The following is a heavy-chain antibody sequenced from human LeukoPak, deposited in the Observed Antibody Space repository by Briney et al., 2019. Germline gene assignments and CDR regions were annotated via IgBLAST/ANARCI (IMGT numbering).Heavy chain of an antibody. D-gene: IGHD2-2*01. CDR2: VYHGGRT. V-gene: IGHV4-38-2*01. CDR1: GYSISSGYY. CDR3: ARQYCSSISCPFGY. Sequence: PSETLSLTCAVSGYSISSGYYWGWLRPPPGNGLELIGCVYHGGRTYSTPSLRSRVTISVDTSKNQFSLKLSSVTAADTAVYYCARQYCSSISCPFGYWGQGTLVTVSS. J-gene: IGHJ4*02.